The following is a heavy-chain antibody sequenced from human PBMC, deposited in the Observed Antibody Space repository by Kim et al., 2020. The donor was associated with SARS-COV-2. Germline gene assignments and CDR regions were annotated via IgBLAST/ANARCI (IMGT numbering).Heavy chain of an antibody. V-gene: IGHV1-24*01. Sequence: ASVKVSCKVSGYTLTELSMHWVRQAPGKGLEWMGGFDPEDGETIYAQKFQGRVTMTEDTSTDTAYMELSSLISEDTAVYYCATSCSITSCHWFDPWGQGTLVTVSS. D-gene: IGHD2-2*01. CDR2: FDPEDGET. J-gene: IGHJ5*02. CDR3: ATSCSITSCHWFDP. CDR1: GYTLTELS.